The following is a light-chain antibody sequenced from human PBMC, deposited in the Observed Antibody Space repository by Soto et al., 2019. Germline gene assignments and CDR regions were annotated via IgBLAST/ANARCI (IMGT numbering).Light chain of an antibody. V-gene: IGKV3-11*01. CDR1: QSFRGL. CDR3: QQRHMWPIT. J-gene: IGKJ5*01. Sequence: EVVLTQSPVTLSLSPGERATLSCRASQSFRGLLAWYQQKPGQAPRLLIYDAYNRATGIPPRFSGSGSGTDFTLNISSLEPEDSAVYYCQQRHMWPITFCQGTRLENK. CDR2: DAY.